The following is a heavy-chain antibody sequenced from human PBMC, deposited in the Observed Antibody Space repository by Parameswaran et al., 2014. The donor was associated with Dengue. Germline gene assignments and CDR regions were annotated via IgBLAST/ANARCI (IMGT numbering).Heavy chain of an antibody. CDR2: ISYDGSNK. CDR3: VKVHQILERYYYGVDV. D-gene: IGHD3-3*01. J-gene: IGHJ6*02. Sequence: WIRQPPGKGLEWVAVISYDGSNKYYVDSVKGRFTISRDNSKNTLDLQMNSLRAEDTAVYYCVKVHQILERYYYGVDVWGQGTTVTVSS. V-gene: IGHV3-30*18.